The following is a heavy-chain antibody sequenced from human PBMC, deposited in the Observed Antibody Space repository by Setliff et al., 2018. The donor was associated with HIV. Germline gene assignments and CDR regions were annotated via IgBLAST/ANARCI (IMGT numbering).Heavy chain of an antibody. J-gene: IGHJ6*03. CDR1: GDSISSSSYY. Sequence: SETLSLTCTVSGDSISSSSYYWSWIRQPPGRGLEWIGEINHSGSTNYNPSLKSRVTISVDTSKNQFSLKLSSVTAADTAVYYCARAIFGIVYYYMGVWGKGTTVTVSS. V-gene: IGHV4-39*07. CDR3: ARAIFGIVYYYMGV. CDR2: INHSGST. D-gene: IGHD3-3*01.